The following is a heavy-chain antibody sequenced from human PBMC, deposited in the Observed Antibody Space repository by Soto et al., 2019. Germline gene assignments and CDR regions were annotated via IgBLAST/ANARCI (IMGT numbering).Heavy chain of an antibody. V-gene: IGHV4-4*07. J-gene: IGHJ4*02. CDR2: IYITAET. CDR3: ARGGGYSYGYRY. CDR1: GASLNDYY. D-gene: IGHD5-18*01. Sequence: SETLSLTCTVSGASLNDYYWAWIRQSAGRGLEWLGRIYITAETNYNPSLESRISMPVDTSKNQFSLKVKSVTAADTAVYYCARGGGYSYGYRYWGQGTLVTVSS.